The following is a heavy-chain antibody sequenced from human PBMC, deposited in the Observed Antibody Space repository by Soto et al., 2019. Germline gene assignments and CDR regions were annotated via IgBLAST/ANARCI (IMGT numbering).Heavy chain of an antibody. J-gene: IGHJ5*02. Sequence: GGSLRLSCTASVFTFGDYAMSWVRQAPGKGLEWVGFIRSKAYGGTTEYAASVKGRFTISRDDSKSIAYLQMNSLKTEDTAVYYCTMYYDFWSGPNWFDPWGQGTLVTVSS. CDR2: IRSKAYGGTT. D-gene: IGHD3-3*01. CDR1: VFTFGDYA. V-gene: IGHV3-49*04. CDR3: TMYYDFWSGPNWFDP.